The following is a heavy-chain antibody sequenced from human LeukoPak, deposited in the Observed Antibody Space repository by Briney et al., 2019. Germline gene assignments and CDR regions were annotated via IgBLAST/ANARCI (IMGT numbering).Heavy chain of an antibody. Sequence: ASVKVSCKASGYTFTSYGISWVRQAPGQGLEWMGWISAYNGNTNYAQKLQGRVTMTTDTSTSTAYMELRSLRSDDTAVYYCARSIAAAGKGLEEGWYYFDYWGQGTLVTVSS. J-gene: IGHJ4*02. V-gene: IGHV1-18*01. D-gene: IGHD6-13*01. CDR2: ISAYNGNT. CDR1: GYTFTSYG. CDR3: ARSIAAAGKGLEEGWYYFDY.